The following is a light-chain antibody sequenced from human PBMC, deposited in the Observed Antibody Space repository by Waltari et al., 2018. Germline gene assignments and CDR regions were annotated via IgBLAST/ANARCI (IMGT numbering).Light chain of an antibody. J-gene: IGKJ1*01. CDR2: AAS. CDR3: QQYYSYQWT. V-gene: IGKV1-8*01. Sequence: AIRITQSPSSLSASTGDRVPITCRASQGISSYLAWYQQKPGKAPKLLIYAASTLQSGVPSRFSGSGSGTDFTLTISCLQSEDFATYYCQQYYSYQWTFGQGTKVEIK. CDR1: QGISSY.